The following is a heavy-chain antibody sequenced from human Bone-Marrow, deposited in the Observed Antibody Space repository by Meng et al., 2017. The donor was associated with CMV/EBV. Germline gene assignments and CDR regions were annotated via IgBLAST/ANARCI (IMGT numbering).Heavy chain of an antibody. CDR1: GFTFASYE. V-gene: IGHV3-48*03. D-gene: IGHD3-3*01. CDR2: INSGGDSI. Sequence: GGSLRLSCVASGFTFASYEMHWVRHAPGKGLEWLSYINSGGDSIYYADSVKGRLTISRDNAKNSLYLQMNSLRAEDSAVYYCAREWYYDFWSGSFFYYGLDVWGQGTTVTVSS. J-gene: IGHJ6*02. CDR3: AREWYYDFWSGSFFYYGLDV.